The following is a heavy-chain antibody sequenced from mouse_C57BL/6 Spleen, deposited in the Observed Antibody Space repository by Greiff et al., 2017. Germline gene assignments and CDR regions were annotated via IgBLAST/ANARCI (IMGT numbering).Heavy chain of an antibody. J-gene: IGHJ3*01. CDR3: ARDLGRAWFGY. Sequence: EVQRVESGPGLVKPSQSLSLTCSVTGYSITSGYYWNWIRQFPGNKLEWMGYISYDGSNNYNPTLKNRISITRDKSKNQFFLKLNSVTTEDTATYYCARDLGRAWFGYWGQGTLVTVSA. V-gene: IGHV3-6*01. CDR1: GYSITSGYY. D-gene: IGHD4-1*01. CDR2: ISYDGSN.